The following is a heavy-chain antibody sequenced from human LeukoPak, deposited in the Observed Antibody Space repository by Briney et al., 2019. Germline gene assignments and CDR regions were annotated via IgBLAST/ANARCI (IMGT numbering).Heavy chain of an antibody. Sequence: SETLSLTCTVSGGSISSSSYYWGWIRQPPGKGLEWIGSIYYSGSTNYNPSLKSRVTISVDKSKNQFSLKLSSVTAADTAVYYCARFGKIVAVPAATPYYYGMDVWGQGTTVTVSS. CDR1: GGSISSSSYY. CDR2: IYYSGST. D-gene: IGHD2-2*01. J-gene: IGHJ6*02. V-gene: IGHV4-39*07. CDR3: ARFGKIVAVPAATPYYYGMDV.